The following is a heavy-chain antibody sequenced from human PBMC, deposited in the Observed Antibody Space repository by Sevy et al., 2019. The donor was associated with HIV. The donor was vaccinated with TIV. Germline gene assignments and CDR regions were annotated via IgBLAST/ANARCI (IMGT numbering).Heavy chain of an antibody. Sequence: GGSLRLSCAASGFNFSSYGMHWVRQAPGKGLEWVAVIWNDETNKYYADSVKGRFTISRDNSANMLYLRMNFLRVDDTAMYYCAKDRQSGSSSSDYWGQGILVTVSS. CDR3: AKDRQSGSSSSDY. CDR1: GFNFSSYG. CDR2: IWNDETNK. V-gene: IGHV3-33*06. J-gene: IGHJ4*02. D-gene: IGHD6-6*01.